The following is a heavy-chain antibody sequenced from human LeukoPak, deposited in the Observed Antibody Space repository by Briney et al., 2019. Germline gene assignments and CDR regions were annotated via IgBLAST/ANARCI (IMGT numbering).Heavy chain of an antibody. J-gene: IGHJ6*03. Sequence: GGSLRLSCAASGFTFRNYCMHWVRQATGKGLEWVSFIWGDGNNRFYADSVKGRFTISRDNSKHMLYLQIDTLGAEETALYYCAEDPGASVSGFHMDVWGKGTTVIVSS. CDR3: AEDPGASVSGFHMDV. V-gene: IGHV3-30*02. D-gene: IGHD2-8*02. CDR1: GFTFRNYC. CDR2: IWGDGNNR.